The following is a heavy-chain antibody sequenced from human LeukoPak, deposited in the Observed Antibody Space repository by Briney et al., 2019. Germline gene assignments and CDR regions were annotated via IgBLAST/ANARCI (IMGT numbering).Heavy chain of an antibody. D-gene: IGHD6-19*01. Sequence: SQTLSLTCAVSGGSISSGGYSWSWIRQPPGKGLEWIGYIYHSGSTYYNPSLKSRVTISVDRSKNQFSLKLSSVTAADTAVYYCARAKASSGWQYYYYGMDVWGQGTTVTVSS. J-gene: IGHJ6*02. CDR2: IYHSGST. V-gene: IGHV4-30-2*01. CDR3: ARAKASSGWQYYYYGMDV. CDR1: GGSISSGGYS.